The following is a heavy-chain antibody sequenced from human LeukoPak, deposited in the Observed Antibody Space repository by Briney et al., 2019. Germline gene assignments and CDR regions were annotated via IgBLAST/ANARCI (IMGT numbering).Heavy chain of an antibody. CDR1: GFTFSSYG. CDR2: ISYDGSNK. CDR3: AKDWDGIGDY. D-gene: IGHD5-24*01. J-gene: IGHJ4*02. Sequence: GRSLRLSCAASGFTFSSYGMHWVRQAPGKGLEWVAVISYDGSNKYYADSVKGRFTISRDNSKNTLYLQMNSLRAEDTAVYYCAKDWDGIGDYWGQGTLVTASS. V-gene: IGHV3-30*18.